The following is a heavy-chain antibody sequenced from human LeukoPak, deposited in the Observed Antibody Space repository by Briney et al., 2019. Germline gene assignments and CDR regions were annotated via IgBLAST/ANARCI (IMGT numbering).Heavy chain of an antibody. CDR2: ISGSGGST. V-gene: IGHV3-23*01. CDR1: GFTFSSYA. D-gene: IGHD6-19*01. CDR3: AKDLYSSGWYLSDY. Sequence: GGSLRLSCAASGFTFSSYAMSWVRQAPGKGLEWVSAISGSGGSTYYADSVKGRFTISRDNSKNTLYLQMNSLRAEDTAVYYCAKDLYSSGWYLSDYWGQGTLVTVSS. J-gene: IGHJ4*02.